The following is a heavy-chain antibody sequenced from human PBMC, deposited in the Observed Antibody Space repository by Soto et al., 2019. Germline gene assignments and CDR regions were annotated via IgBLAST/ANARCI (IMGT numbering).Heavy chain of an antibody. V-gene: IGHV4-59*01. J-gene: IGHJ4*02. CDR3: ARGDSYDSSGYYDY. CDR2: ISYTGST. D-gene: IGHD3-22*01. CDR1: VGSITSYY. Sequence: PSGTLSLTCAVSVGSITSYYWSWIRQPPGKGLEWIGFISYTGSTDYNPSLKSRVTISVDTSKNQFSLNLSSVTAADTAVYYCARGDSYDSSGYYDYWGQGTLVTVSS.